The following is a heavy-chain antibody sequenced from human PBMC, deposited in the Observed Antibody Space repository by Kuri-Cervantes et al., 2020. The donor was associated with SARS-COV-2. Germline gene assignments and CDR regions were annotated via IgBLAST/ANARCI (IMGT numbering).Heavy chain of an antibody. J-gene: IGHJ3*02. CDR3: ARGEGIVLVVYALAFDI. CDR1: GGSISTYY. D-gene: IGHD2-8*01. Sequence: SETLSLTCTVSGGSISTYYWSWIRQPPGKGLEWIGYLYYSGSTNYNPSLKSRVTISVDTSKNQFSLKLSSVTAADTAVYYCARGEGIVLVVYALAFDIWGQGTMVTVSS. CDR2: LYYSGST. V-gene: IGHV4-59*12.